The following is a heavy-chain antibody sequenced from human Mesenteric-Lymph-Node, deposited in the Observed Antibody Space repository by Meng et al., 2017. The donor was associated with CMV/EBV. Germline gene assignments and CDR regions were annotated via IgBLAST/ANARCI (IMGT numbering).Heavy chain of an antibody. CDR3: ARGEVASDAFDI. D-gene: IGHD5-24*01. Sequence: CAASGFTFSSYWMHWVRQAPGKGLVWVSRINSDGSSTSYADSVKGRFTISRDNAKNTLYLQMNSLRAEDTAVYYCARGEVASDAFDIWGQGTMVTVSS. J-gene: IGHJ3*02. CDR2: INSDGSST. CDR1: GFTFSSYW. V-gene: IGHV3-74*01.